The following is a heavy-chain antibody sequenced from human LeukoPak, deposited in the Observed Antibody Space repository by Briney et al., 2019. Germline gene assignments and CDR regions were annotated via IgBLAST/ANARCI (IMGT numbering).Heavy chain of an antibody. D-gene: IGHD1-26*01. CDR3: ARDRNSGSYYDFDY. Sequence: ASVKVSCKASGYTFTSYGISWVRQAPGQGLEWMGWISAYNGNTNYAQKLQGRVTMTTDTSTSTAYMELRSLRSEDTAVYYCARDRNSGSYYDFDYWGQGTLVTVSS. V-gene: IGHV1-18*01. J-gene: IGHJ4*02. CDR2: ISAYNGNT. CDR1: GYTFTSYG.